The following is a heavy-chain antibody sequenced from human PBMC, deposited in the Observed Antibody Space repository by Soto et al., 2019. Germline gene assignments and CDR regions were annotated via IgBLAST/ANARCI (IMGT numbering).Heavy chain of an antibody. CDR3: AKDVRGYSYGFDY. J-gene: IGHJ4*02. Sequence: EVQLLESGGGLVQPGGSLRLSCVVSGFTFSSYVMSWVRQAPGKGLEWVSGISTIGGFTYYADSVKGRFTISRDNSKNTLYLQMSSLRPEDTAVYYCAKDVRGYSYGFDYWGQGTLVTVSS. CDR1: GFTFSSYV. V-gene: IGHV3-23*01. D-gene: IGHD5-18*01. CDR2: ISTIGGFT.